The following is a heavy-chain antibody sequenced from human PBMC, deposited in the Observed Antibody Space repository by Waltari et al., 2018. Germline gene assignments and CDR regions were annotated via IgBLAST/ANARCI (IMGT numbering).Heavy chain of an antibody. V-gene: IGHV3-30-3*01. Sequence: QVQLVESGGGVVQPGRSLRLSCAASGFTFSSYAMHWVRQAPGKWLEWVAVISYDGSNKYYADSVKGRFTISRDNSKNTLYLQMNSLRAEDTAVYYCARDLRMAAAGVGGFDYWGQGTLVTVSS. D-gene: IGHD6-13*01. CDR1: GFTFSSYA. CDR3: ARDLRMAAAGVGGFDY. CDR2: ISYDGSNK. J-gene: IGHJ4*02.